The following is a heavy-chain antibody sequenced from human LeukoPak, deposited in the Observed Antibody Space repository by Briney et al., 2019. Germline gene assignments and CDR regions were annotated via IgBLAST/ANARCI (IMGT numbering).Heavy chain of an antibody. D-gene: IGHD6-13*01. CDR1: GFTFANYA. V-gene: IGHV3-23*01. CDR2: SGESI. CDR3: AREQQLTPTNEYNWFDP. J-gene: IGHJ5*02. Sequence: GGSLRLSCAASGFTFANYAMTWVRQAPGKGLEWVSTSGESINFADSVKGRFTISRDNSKNTLYLQMNSLRAEDTAVYYCAREQQLTPTNEYNWFDPWGQGTLVTVSS.